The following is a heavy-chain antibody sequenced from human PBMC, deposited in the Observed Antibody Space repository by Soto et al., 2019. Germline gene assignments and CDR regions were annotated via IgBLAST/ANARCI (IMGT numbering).Heavy chain of an antibody. J-gene: IGHJ4*02. CDR3: ARDYYGSGSYPYYFDY. Sequence: PGGSLRLSCAASGVTVSSYGMQWVRQAPGKGLEWVAVISYDGSNKYYADSVKGRFTISRDNSKNTLYLQMNSLRAEDTAVYYCARDYYGSGSYPYYFDYWGQGTLVTVSS. CDR2: ISYDGSNK. D-gene: IGHD3-10*01. CDR1: GVTVSSYG. V-gene: IGHV3-30-3*01.